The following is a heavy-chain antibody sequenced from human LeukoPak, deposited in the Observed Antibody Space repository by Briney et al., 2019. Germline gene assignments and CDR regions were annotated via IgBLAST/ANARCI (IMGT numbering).Heavy chain of an antibody. D-gene: IGHD6-13*01. J-gene: IGHJ4*02. CDR1: GFTFSSYA. V-gene: IGHV3-23*01. CDR3: ATAARSWYTHFDY. CDR2: ISGSGGST. Sequence: PGGSLRLSCAASGFTFSSYAMSWVRQAPGKGLEWVSAISGSGGSTYYADSVRGRFTISRDNSKNTLYLQMNSLRAEDTAVYYCATAARSWYTHFDYWGQGTLVTVSS.